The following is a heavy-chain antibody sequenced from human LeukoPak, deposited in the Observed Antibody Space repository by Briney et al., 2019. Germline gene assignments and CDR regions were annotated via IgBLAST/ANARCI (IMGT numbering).Heavy chain of an antibody. CDR2: INWNGGNT. J-gene: IGHJ4*02. D-gene: IGHD6-19*01. Sequence: PGGSLRLSCAASGFTFDDYGMSWVRQAPGKGLEWVAGINWNGGNTGYSGSVKGRFTISRDNAKNSLYLQMDSLRAEDTALYYCGRDLSGWYGPDYWGQGTLVTVSS. CDR1: GFTFDDYG. CDR3: GRDLSGWYGPDY. V-gene: IGHV3-20*04.